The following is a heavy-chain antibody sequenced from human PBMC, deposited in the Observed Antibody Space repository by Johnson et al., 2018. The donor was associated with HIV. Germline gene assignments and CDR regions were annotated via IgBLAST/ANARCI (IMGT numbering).Heavy chain of an antibody. J-gene: IGHJ3*02. D-gene: IGHD3-10*01. CDR3: AKSPMVRGSEGAFDI. CDR1: GFTFSSYG. V-gene: IGHV3-33*06. CDR2: IWYDGSNK. Sequence: QVQLVESGGGVVQPGKSLRLSCAASGFTFSSYGMHWVRQAADKGLEWVALIWYDGSNKYYADSVKGRFTISRDNSKNTLYLQMNSLRAEDTAVYYCAKSPMVRGSEGAFDIWGQGTMVTVSS.